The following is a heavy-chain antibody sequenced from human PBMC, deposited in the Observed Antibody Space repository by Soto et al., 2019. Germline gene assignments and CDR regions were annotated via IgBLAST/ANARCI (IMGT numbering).Heavy chain of an antibody. D-gene: IGHD3-16*02. Sequence: EVQLVESGGGLAQPGGSLRLSCVTSGFTFSGHDMHWVRQAPGKGLEWVSAFGADDGTHYAGSVEGRWVMSRDNRRNTLYLQMNNLRVGDTAVYLCAKRRFRGMIAALAAWARGTTV. CDR1: GFTFSGHD. CDR3: AKRRFRGMIAALAA. V-gene: IGHV3-13*04. CDR2: FGADDGT. J-gene: IGHJ6*02.